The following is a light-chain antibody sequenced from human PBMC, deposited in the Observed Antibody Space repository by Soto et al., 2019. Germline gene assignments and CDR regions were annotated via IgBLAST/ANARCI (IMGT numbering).Light chain of an antibody. J-gene: IGLJ2*01. CDR1: SSDVGSYNL. CDR2: EDN. V-gene: IGLV2-23*01. Sequence: QSALTQPASVSGSPGQSIAISCTGTSSDVGSYNLVSWYQQHPGKAPKVMIYEDNKRPSGVSNRFSGSTSGNTASLTISGLQPEDEADYYCSSYAGSGTNVVFGGGTQLTVL. CDR3: SSYAGSGTNVV.